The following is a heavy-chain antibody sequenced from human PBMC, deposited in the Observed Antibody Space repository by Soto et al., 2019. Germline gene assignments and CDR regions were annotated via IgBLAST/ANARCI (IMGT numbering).Heavy chain of an antibody. D-gene: IGHD5-12*01. Sequence: QVQLQESGPGLVKPSGTLSLTCAVSGDSVTNNNWWNWVRQPPGKGLEWLGEIHHSGSTNYNPSLKSRVTISLDKSRNRFSLRLTSVTAADTAVYYCARESYSATEGRDGYNLLYWGQGSRITVSS. CDR1: GDSVTNNNW. CDR3: ARESYSATEGRDGYNLLY. J-gene: IGHJ4*02. V-gene: IGHV4-4*02. CDR2: IHHSGST.